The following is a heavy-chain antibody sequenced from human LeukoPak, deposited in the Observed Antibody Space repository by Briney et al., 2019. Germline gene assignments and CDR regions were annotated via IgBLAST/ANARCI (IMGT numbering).Heavy chain of an antibody. Sequence: SVKVSCKASGGTFSSYAISWVRQAPGQGLEWMGGIIPIFGTANYAQKFQGRVTITADKSTSTAYMELSSLRSEDTAVYYCARDRDGACSSTSCYARMNWFDPWGQGTLVTVSS. V-gene: IGHV1-69*06. J-gene: IGHJ5*02. D-gene: IGHD2-2*01. CDR3: ARDRDGACSSTSCYARMNWFDP. CDR2: IIPIFGTA. CDR1: GGTFSSYA.